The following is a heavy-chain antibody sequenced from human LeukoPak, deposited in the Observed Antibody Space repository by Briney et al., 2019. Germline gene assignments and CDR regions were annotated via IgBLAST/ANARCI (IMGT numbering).Heavy chain of an antibody. Sequence: SVKVSCKASGGTFSSYTISWVRQAPGQGLEWMGGIIPIFGIPQYAQKFQGRVTITRDTSASTAYMELSSLRSEDTAVYYCARDLSGYRYYYGMDVWGQGTTVTVSS. V-gene: IGHV1-69*10. J-gene: IGHJ6*02. D-gene: IGHD3-3*01. CDR3: ARDLSGYRYYYGMDV. CDR2: IIPIFGIP. CDR1: GGTFSSYT.